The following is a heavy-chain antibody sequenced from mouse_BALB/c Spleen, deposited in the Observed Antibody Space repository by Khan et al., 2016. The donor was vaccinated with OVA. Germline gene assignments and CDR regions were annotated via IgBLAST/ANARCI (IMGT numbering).Heavy chain of an antibody. J-gene: IGHJ2*01. Sequence: VQLKESGAELVKPGASVKLSCTASGFNIKDTYMHWVKQRPEQGLEWIGRIDPANGNTKYDPTFQGKATITADTSSNTAYLQLSSLTSEDTAVYDCARINAWGQGTTLTVSS. CDR1: GFNIKDTY. V-gene: IGHV14-3*02. CDR2: IDPANGNT. CDR3: ARINA.